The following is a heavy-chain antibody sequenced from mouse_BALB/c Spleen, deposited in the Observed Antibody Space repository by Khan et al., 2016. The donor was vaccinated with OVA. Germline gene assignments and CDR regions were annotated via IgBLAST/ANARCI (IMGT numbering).Heavy chain of an antibody. J-gene: IGHJ2*01. CDR2: ISYSGST. V-gene: IGHV3-2*02. Sequence: QLEESGPGLVKPSQSLSLTCTVTGYSITSGYGWNWLRQFPGNKLEWMGYISYSGSTNYNPSLKSRISITRDPSKNQFFLQLNSVTTEDTATXYCARTARIKYWGQGTTLTVSS. D-gene: IGHD1-2*01. CDR1: GYSITSGYG. CDR3: ARTARIKY.